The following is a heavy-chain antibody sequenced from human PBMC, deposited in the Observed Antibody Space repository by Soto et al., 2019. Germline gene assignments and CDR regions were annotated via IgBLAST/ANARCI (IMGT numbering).Heavy chain of an antibody. CDR3: ARLPITGTENYYYGMDV. J-gene: IGHJ6*02. D-gene: IGHD1-7*01. CDR1: GYSFTSYW. CDR2: IDPSDSYT. V-gene: IGHV5-10-1*01. Sequence: GESLKISCKGSGYSFTSYWISWVRQMPGKGLEWMGRIDPSDSYTNYSPSFQGHVTISADKSISTAYLQWSSLKASDTAMYYCARLPITGTENYYYGMDVWGQGTTATVSS.